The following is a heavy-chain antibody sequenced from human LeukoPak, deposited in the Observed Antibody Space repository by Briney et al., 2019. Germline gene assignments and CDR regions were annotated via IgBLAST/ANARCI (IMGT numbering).Heavy chain of an antibody. Sequence: SETLSLTCAVSGGSISSSNWWSWVRQPPGKGLEWIGEIYHSGSTNYNPSLKSRVTISVDKSKNQFSLKLSSVTAADTAVYYCAREIKVLRSYYFDYWGQGTLVTVSS. CDR2: IYHSGST. V-gene: IGHV4-4*02. J-gene: IGHJ4*02. CDR3: AREIKVLRSYYFDY. D-gene: IGHD3-3*01. CDR1: GGSISSSNW.